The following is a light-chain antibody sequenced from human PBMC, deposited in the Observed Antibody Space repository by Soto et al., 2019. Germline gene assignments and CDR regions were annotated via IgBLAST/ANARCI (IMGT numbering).Light chain of an antibody. V-gene: IGLV2-11*01. CDR1: SSDVGGYSY. Sequence: QSALTQPRSVSGSPGQSVTISCTGTSSDVGGYSYVSWYQQHPGKAPKLMIYDVSKWPSGVPDRFSGSKSGNTASLTISGLQAEDEADYYCCSFAGSYSYVFGTGTKLTVL. CDR3: CSFAGSYSYV. J-gene: IGLJ1*01. CDR2: DVS.